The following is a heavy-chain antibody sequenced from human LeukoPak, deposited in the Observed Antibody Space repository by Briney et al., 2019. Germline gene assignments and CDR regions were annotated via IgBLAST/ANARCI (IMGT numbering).Heavy chain of an antibody. Sequence: GGSLRLSCAASGFTFSSYAMSWVRQAPGKGLEWVSAISGSGGSTYNADSVKGRFTISRDNSKNTLYLQMNSLRAEDTAVYYCAKESDSSGYYYYFDYWGQGTLVTVSS. CDR2: ISGSGGST. V-gene: IGHV3-23*01. CDR3: AKESDSSGYYYYFDY. CDR1: GFTFSSYA. J-gene: IGHJ4*02. D-gene: IGHD3-22*01.